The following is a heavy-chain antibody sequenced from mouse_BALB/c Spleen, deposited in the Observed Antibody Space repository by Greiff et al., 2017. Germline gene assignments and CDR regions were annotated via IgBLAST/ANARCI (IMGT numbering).Heavy chain of an antibody. CDR1: GYTFTSYY. V-gene: IGHV1S81*02. D-gene: IGHD2-1*01. Sequence: QVQLQQPGAELVKPGASVKLSCKASGYTFTSYYMYWVKQRPGQGLEWIGGINPSNGGTNFNEKFKSKATLTVDKSSSTAYMQLSSLTSEDSAVYYCTRGYGNYKTWFAYWGQGTLVTVSA. J-gene: IGHJ3*01. CDR2: INPSNGGT. CDR3: TRGYGNYKTWFAY.